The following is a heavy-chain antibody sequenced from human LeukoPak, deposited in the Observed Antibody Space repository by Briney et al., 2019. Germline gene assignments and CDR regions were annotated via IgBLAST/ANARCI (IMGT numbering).Heavy chain of an antibody. J-gene: IGHJ6*02. CDR3: ARDYGCSSTSCYAFHYYYGMDV. D-gene: IGHD2-2*01. Sequence: GASVKVSCKASGYTFTSYGISWVRQAPGQGLEWMGWISAYNGNTNYAQKLQGRVTMTTDTSTSTAYMELRSLRSDDTAVYYCARDYGCSSTSCYAFHYYYGMDVWGQGTTVTVSS. CDR1: GYTFTSYG. CDR2: ISAYNGNT. V-gene: IGHV1-18*01.